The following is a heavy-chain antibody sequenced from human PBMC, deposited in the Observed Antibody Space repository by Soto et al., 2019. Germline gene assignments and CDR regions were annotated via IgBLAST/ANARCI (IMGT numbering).Heavy chain of an antibody. CDR3: AGGPGIVGATKNDY. CDR1: GYTFTSYG. V-gene: IGHV1-18*04. D-gene: IGHD1-26*01. J-gene: IGHJ4*02. CDR2: ISAYNGNT. Sequence: ASVKVSCKASGYTFTSYGISWVRQAPGQGLEWTGWISAYNGNTNYAQKLQGRVTMTTDTSTSTAYMELRSLRSDDTAVYYCAGGPGIVGATKNDYWGQGTLVTVSS.